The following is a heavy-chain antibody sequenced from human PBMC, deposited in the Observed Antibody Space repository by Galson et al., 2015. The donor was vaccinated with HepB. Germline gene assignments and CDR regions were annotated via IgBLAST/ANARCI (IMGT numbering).Heavy chain of an antibody. D-gene: IGHD6-19*01. CDR3: ASGSIAVGPLDY. V-gene: IGHV3-33*08. Sequence: SLRLSCAASGFTFSSYGMHWVRQAPGKGLEWVAVIWYDGSNKYYADSVKGRFTISRDNSKNTLYLQMNSLRAEDTAVYYCASGSIAVGPLDYWGQGTLVTVSS. J-gene: IGHJ4*02. CDR2: IWYDGSNK. CDR1: GFTFSSYG.